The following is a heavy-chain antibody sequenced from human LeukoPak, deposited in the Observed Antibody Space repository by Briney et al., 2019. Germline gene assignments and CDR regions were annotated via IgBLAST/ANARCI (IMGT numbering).Heavy chain of an antibody. J-gene: IGHJ5*02. CDR3: AKYPYGSGRWSGWFDP. CDR1: GFTFSSYA. V-gene: IGHV3-23*01. D-gene: IGHD3-10*01. Sequence: QPGGSLRLSCAASGFTFSSYAMSWVRQAPGKGLEWVSAISGSGGSTYYADPVKGRFTISRDNSKNTLYLQMNSLRAEDTAVYYCAKYPYGSGRWSGWFDPWGQGTLVTVSS. CDR2: ISGSGGST.